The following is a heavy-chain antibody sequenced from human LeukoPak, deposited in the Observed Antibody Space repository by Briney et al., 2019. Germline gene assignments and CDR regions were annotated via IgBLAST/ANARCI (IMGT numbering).Heavy chain of an antibody. CDR2: IYHSGNT. CDR1: GGSISSGGFY. J-gene: IGHJ4*02. D-gene: IGHD3-3*01. Sequence: SETLSLTCTVSGGSISSGGFYWSWIRQPPGKGLEWIGYIYHSGNTYYNPSLKSRVTISVDRSKNQFSLMLSSVTAADTAVYYCARAKGPPRYYDFWSGDYYFDYWGQGTLVTVSS. V-gene: IGHV4-30-2*01. CDR3: ARAKGPPRYYDFWSGDYYFDY.